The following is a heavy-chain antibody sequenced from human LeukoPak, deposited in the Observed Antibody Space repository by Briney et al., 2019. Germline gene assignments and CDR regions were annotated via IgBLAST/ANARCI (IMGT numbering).Heavy chain of an antibody. CDR2: INAGGEDP. D-gene: IGHD3-10*01. Sequence: GASVKVSCKASGYTFPSYFMHWVRQAPGQGLEWMGVINAGGEDPKFAQNFQGRVDLTWDTSTNTIYMELARLRSEDTAVYYCTRAKVPPRPTWFGSWGQGTLVTVSS. V-gene: IGHV1-46*01. J-gene: IGHJ5*01. CDR3: TRAKVPPRPTWFGS. CDR1: GYTFPSYF.